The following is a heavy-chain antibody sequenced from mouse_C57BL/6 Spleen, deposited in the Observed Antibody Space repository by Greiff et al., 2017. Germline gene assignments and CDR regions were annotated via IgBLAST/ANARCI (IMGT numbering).Heavy chain of an antibody. CDR1: GYTFTSYW. V-gene: IGHV1-69*01. CDR2: IDPSDSYT. CDR3: ARRDYDGFDD. J-gene: IGHJ2*01. D-gene: IGHD2-4*01. Sequence: QVQLQQPGAELVMPGASVKLSCKASGYTFTSYWMHWVKQRPGQGLEWIGEIDPSDSYTNYNQKFKGKSTLTVDKSSSPAYMQLSSLTSEDSAVYYCARRDYDGFDDWGQGTTLTVSS.